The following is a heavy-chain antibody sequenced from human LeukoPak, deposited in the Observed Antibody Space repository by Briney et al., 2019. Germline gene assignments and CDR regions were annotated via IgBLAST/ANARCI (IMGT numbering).Heavy chain of an antibody. V-gene: IGHV3-7*01. CDR1: GFTFSSYW. J-gene: IGHJ3*02. CDR3: ARGGNMITFGGVRRAFDI. CDR2: IKQDGSEK. Sequence: GGSLRLSCAVSGFTFSSYWMSWVRQAPGKGLEWVASIKQDGSEKYYVDSVKGRFTISRDNAKNSLYLQMNSLRAEDTAVYYCARGGNMITFGGVRRAFDIWGQGTMVTVSS. D-gene: IGHD3-16*01.